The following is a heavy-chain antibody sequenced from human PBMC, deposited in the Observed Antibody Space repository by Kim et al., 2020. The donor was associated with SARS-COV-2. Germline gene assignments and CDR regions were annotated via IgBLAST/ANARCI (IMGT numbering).Heavy chain of an antibody. CDR1: GFTFSSYA. Sequence: GGSLRLSCAASGFTFSSYAMSWVRQAPGKGLEWVSVVSGSGGTIYYTDSVRGRFTISRDNSKNTLYLQMNTLRAEDTAVYYCAKDTGFGRFGELSHWGQGTLVTVSS. J-gene: IGHJ4*02. CDR3: AKDTGFGRFGELSH. V-gene: IGHV3-23*01. D-gene: IGHD3-10*01. CDR2: VSGSGGTI.